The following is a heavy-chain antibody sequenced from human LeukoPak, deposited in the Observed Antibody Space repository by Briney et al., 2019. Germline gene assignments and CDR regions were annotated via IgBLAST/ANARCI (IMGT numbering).Heavy chain of an antibody. CDR3: ARPVEMAAFDI. CDR2: ISYDGSNK. V-gene: IGHV3-30-3*01. J-gene: IGHJ3*02. CDR1: GFTFSSYA. Sequence: GRSLRLSCAASGFTFSSYAMHWVRQAPGKGLEWVAVISYDGSNKYYADSVKGRFTIFRDNSKNTLYLQMNSLRAEDTAVYYCARPVEMAAFDIWGQGTMVTVSS. D-gene: IGHD5-24*01.